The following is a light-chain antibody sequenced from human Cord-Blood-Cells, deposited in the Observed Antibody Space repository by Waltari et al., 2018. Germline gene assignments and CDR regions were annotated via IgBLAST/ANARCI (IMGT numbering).Light chain of an antibody. CDR1: QSVSSN. CDR3: QQYNNWPPIT. V-gene: IGKV3-15*01. J-gene: IGKJ3*01. Sequence: EIVMTQSPATLSVSPGERATLSCMASQSVSSNLAWYQQKPGQAPRLLIHGASTRATGIPARFSGSGSGTEFTLTISSLQSEDFAVYYCQQYNNWPPITFGPGTKVDIK. CDR2: GAS.